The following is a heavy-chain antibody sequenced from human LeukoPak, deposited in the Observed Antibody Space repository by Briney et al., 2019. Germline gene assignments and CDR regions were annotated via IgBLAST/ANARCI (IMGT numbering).Heavy chain of an antibody. CDR1: GYTFTGYY. D-gene: IGHD4-11*01. V-gene: IGHV1-2*02. Sequence: GASVKVSCKASGYTFTGYYMHWVRQAPGQGLEWMGWINPNSGGTNYAQKFQGRVTMTRDTSISTAYMELSRLRSDDTAVYYCARDKMPSNFDFQHWGQGTLVTVSS. J-gene: IGHJ1*01. CDR3: ARDKMPSNFDFQH. CDR2: INPNSGGT.